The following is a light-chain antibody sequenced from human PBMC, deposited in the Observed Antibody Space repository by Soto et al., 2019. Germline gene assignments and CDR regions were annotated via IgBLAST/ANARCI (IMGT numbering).Light chain of an antibody. V-gene: IGKV3-20*01. CDR2: GAS. CDR1: QSVGSTY. Sequence: EIVLTQSPGTLSLSPGERATLSCRASQSVGSTYLAWYQQKPGQAPRLLIYGASSRATGIPDRFSGSGSGTDFTLTISRLEPEDFAVFYCQHYCTSSYTFGQGTKLEIK. CDR3: QHYCTSSYT. J-gene: IGKJ2*01.